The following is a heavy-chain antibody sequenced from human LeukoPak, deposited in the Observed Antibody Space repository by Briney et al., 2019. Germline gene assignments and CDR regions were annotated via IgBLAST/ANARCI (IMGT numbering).Heavy chain of an antibody. Sequence: SVKASCKASGGTFSRYVISWLRQAPGQGLEWMGGIIPMFGSANYAQKFQGRLTITADELTNTAYMELSSLRSEDTAVYYCARDAAIYDSGAYYYLWWGQGTLVTVSS. V-gene: IGHV1-69*13. CDR3: ARDAAIYDSGAYYYLW. CDR1: GGTFSRYV. J-gene: IGHJ4*02. CDR2: IIPMFGSA. D-gene: IGHD3-22*01.